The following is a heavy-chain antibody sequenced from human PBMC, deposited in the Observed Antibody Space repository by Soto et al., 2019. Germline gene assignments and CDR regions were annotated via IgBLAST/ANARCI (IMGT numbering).Heavy chain of an antibody. J-gene: IGHJ5*02. CDR1: GFTFSSYA. Sequence: EVQLLESGGGLVQPGGSLRLSCAASGFTFSSYAMSWVRQPPGKGLEWVSAISGSGGSTYYADSVKGRFTISRDNSKNTLYLQMNSLRAEDTAVYYCAKDPKVGRRGYWFDPWGQGTLVTVSS. CDR3: AKDPKVGRRGYWFDP. CDR2: ISGSGGST. D-gene: IGHD1-26*01. V-gene: IGHV3-23*01.